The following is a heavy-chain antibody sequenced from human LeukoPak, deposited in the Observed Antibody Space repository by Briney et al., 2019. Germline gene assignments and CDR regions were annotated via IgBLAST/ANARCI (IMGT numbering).Heavy chain of an antibody. CDR2: IYYSGST. CDR1: GGSISSSSYY. J-gene: IGHJ5*02. CDR3: VRHRGSSSWFDP. D-gene: IGHD6-13*01. V-gene: IGHV4-39*01. Sequence: SETLSLTCTVSGGSISSSSYYWGWIRQPPGKGLEWIGSIYYSGSTYYNPSLKSRVTISVDTSKNQFSLQLSSVTAADTAVYYCVRHRGSSSWFDPWGQGTLVTVSS.